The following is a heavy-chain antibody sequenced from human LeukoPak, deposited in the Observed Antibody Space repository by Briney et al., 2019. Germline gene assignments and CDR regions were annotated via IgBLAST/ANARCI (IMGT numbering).Heavy chain of an antibody. CDR2: ISGSGGST. CDR1: GFTFSSYG. CDR3: AKADRYSSGYRYYFDY. D-gene: IGHD6-19*01. Sequence: PGGSLRLSCAASGFTFSSYGMHWVRQAPGKGLEWVSAISGSGGSTYYADSVKGRFTISRDNSKNTLYLQMNSLRAEDTAVYYCAKADRYSSGYRYYFDYWGQGTLVTVSS. J-gene: IGHJ4*02. V-gene: IGHV3-23*01.